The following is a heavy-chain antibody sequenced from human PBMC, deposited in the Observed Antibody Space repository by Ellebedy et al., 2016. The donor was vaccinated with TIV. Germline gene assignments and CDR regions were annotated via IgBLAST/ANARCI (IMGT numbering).Heavy chain of an antibody. J-gene: IGHJ4*02. Sequence: GESLKISXVASGFTFSNHAMNWVRQAPGKGLEWVAGIWYDGTNKYFADSVKGRFTISRDNSKNTLYLQMNSLRAEDTAVYYCARGDCGGDCNFRGFANWGQGILVTVSS. CDR3: ARGDCGGDCNFRGFAN. CDR1: GFTFSNHA. V-gene: IGHV3-33*01. D-gene: IGHD2-21*01. CDR2: IWYDGTNK.